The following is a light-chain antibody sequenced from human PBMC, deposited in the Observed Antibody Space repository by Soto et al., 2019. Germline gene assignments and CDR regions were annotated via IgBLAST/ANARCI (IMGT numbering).Light chain of an antibody. V-gene: IGLV2-14*01. Sequence: QSVLTQPASVSGSPGQSITISCTRTSSDVGSYNYVSWYQQHPGKAPKLMIYEVSNRPSGVSTRFSGSKSGNTASLTISGLQAEDEANYYCSSSTSSSSLVLFGGGTKVTVL. J-gene: IGLJ2*01. CDR1: SSDVGSYNY. CDR3: SSSTSSSSLVL. CDR2: EVS.